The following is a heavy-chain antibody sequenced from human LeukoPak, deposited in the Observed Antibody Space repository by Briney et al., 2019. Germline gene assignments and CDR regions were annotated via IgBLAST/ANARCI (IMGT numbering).Heavy chain of an antibody. CDR1: GFTFSSYW. CDR3: ARDFSSSWYPYYYYYMDV. D-gene: IGHD6-13*01. Sequence: PGGSLRLSCAASGFTFSSYWMSWVRQAPGKGLEWVDNIKQDGSEKYYVDSVKGRFTISRGNAKNSLYLQMNSLRAEDTAVYYCARDFSSSWYPYYYYYMDVWGKGTTVTVSS. J-gene: IGHJ6*03. V-gene: IGHV3-7*01. CDR2: IKQDGSEK.